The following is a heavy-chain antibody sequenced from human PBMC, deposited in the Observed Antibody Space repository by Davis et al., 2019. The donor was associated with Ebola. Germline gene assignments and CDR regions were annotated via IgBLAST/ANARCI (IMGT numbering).Heavy chain of an antibody. J-gene: IGHJ4*02. CDR1: GYTFTSYA. V-gene: IGHV1-3*01. CDR3: ARVGWASSYLFDH. Sequence: AASVKVSCKASGYTFTSYAMHWVRQAPGQRLEWMGWINAGNGNTKYSQKFQGRVTITTDTSASTAYMELSGLRSEDTAVYYCARVGWASSYLFDHWGQGTLVTVSS. D-gene: IGHD6-13*01. CDR2: INAGNGNT.